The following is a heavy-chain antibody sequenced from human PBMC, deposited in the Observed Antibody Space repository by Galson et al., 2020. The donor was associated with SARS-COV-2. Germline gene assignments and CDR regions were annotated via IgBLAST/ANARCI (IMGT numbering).Heavy chain of an antibody. J-gene: IGHJ3*01. V-gene: IGHV3-48*03. D-gene: IGHD3-22*01. CDR2: ISISGDTI. CDR1: GFPFSSYD. CDR3: VAFYDSTNDAFDV. Sequence: GESLKISCAGSGFPFSSYDMNWVRQAPGKGLEWISYISISGDTIYYADSVRGRFTISRDNARNSLSLQMNNLRAEDTAVYYAVAFYDSTNDAFDVWGQGTMVTVSS.